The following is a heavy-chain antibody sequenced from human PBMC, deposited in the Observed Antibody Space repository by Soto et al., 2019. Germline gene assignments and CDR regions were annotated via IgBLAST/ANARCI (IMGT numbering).Heavy chain of an antibody. J-gene: IGHJ3*02. CDR1: GYTFSAYT. CDR3: ARDTETLGPRANDALDI. Sequence: QAQLVQSVAEMKKPGASVKVSCKATGYTFSAYTMNWVRQAPGQSLEWMGWINAGSGNTKYSQNLQGRVSITRDTSASTVYMELTGLTSEDTAVYYCARDTETLGPRANDALDIWGQGTMVTVSS. D-gene: IGHD3-3*02. CDR2: INAGSGNT. V-gene: IGHV1-3*01.